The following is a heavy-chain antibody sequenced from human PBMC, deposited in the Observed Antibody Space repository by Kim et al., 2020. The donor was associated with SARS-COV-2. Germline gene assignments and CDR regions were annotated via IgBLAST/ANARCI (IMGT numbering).Heavy chain of an antibody. CDR2: INHSGST. CDR3: ARGRGGTTVVTLGLGYYYCYGMDV. D-gene: IGHD4-17*01. J-gene: IGHJ6*02. V-gene: IGHV4-34*01. CDR1: GGSFSGYY. Sequence: SETLSLTCAVYGGSFSGYYWSWIRQPPGKGLEWIGEINHSGSTNYNPSLKSRVTISVDTSKNQFSLKLSSVTAADTAVYYCARGRGGTTVVTLGLGYYYCYGMDVWGQGTTVTVSS.